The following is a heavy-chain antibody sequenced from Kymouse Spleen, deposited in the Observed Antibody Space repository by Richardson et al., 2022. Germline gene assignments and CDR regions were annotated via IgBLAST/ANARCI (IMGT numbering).Heavy chain of an antibody. CDR2: INHSGST. Sequence: QVQLQQWGAGLLKPSETLSLTCAVYGGSFSGYYWSWIRQPPGKGLEWIGEINHSGSTNYNPSLKSRVTISVDTSKNQFSLKLSSVTAADTAVYYCARPYSSSSHYFDYWGQGTLVTVSS. D-gene: IGHD6-6*01. CDR3: ARPYSSSSHYFDY. CDR1: GGSFSGYY. V-gene: IGHV4-34*01. J-gene: IGHJ4*02.